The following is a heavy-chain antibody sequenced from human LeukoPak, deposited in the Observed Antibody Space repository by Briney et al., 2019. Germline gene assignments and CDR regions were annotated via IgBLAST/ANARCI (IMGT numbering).Heavy chain of an antibody. CDR1: GFTFSNNY. CDR2: IYSGGST. Sequence: GGSLRLSCAASGFTFSNNYMSWVRQAPGKGLEWVSVIYSGGSTGYAGSVRGRFTISRDNSENTVYIQMDSVRAEGTAMYYCARGRQGYGDYFCWGQGTRVTVSS. J-gene: IGHJ4*02. V-gene: IGHV3-53*01. CDR3: ARGRQGYGDYFC. D-gene: IGHD4-17*01.